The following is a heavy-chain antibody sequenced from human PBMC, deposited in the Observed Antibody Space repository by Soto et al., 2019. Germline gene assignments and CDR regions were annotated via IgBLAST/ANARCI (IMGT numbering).Heavy chain of an antibody. CDR2: INPDSGYT. Sequence: ASVKVSCKASGYTFTGQYMHWVRQAPGQGLEWMGWINPDSGYTKYAQKFQGRVTMTRDTSISTVYMELSRLKSDDTAVYYCARDRGNMVAIFHHYYGMDVWGQGTTVTVSS. CDR1: GYTFTGQY. CDR3: ARDRGNMVAIFHHYYGMDV. J-gene: IGHJ6*02. V-gene: IGHV1-2*02. D-gene: IGHD3-3*02.